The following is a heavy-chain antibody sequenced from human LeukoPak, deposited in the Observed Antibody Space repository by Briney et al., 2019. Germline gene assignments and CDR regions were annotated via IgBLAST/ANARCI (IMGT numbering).Heavy chain of an antibody. J-gene: IGHJ6*03. V-gene: IGHV3-21*01. CDR2: ISSSSSYI. CDR3: AREDVVVVAATNYYYMDV. CDR1: GFTFSSHS. D-gene: IGHD2-15*01. Sequence: GGSLRLSCAASGFTFSSHSMNWVRQAPGKGLEWVSSISSSSSYIYYADSVKGRFTISRDNAKNSLYLQMNSLRAEDTAVYYCAREDVVVVAATNYYYMDVWGKGTTVTVSS.